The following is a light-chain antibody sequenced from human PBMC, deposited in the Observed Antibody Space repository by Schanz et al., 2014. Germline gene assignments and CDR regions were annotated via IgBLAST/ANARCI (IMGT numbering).Light chain of an antibody. CDR3: AAWDDSLSGRV. J-gene: IGLJ1*01. Sequence: QSVLTQPPSASGTPGQRVTISCSGSSSNIGSNTVNWYQQLPGTAPKLLIYRNNQRPSGVPDRFSGSKSGTSASLAISGLRSEDEADYYCAAWDDSLSGRVFGTGTKLTVL. CDR2: RNN. CDR1: SSNIGSNT. V-gene: IGLV1-47*01.